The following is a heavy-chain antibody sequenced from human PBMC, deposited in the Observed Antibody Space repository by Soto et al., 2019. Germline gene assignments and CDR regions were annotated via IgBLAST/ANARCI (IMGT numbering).Heavy chain of an antibody. CDR3: ATRYRVYGFDY. J-gene: IGHJ4*02. D-gene: IGHD5-18*01. CDR2: VHPSGST. V-gene: IGHV4-34*01. CDR1: SASLGDHY. Sequence: SETLSLTCAVFSASLGDHYWAWIRQSPDKGLEWIGEVHPSGSTDYNPSLKSRVTISVDTSKNQFSLKLSSVTAADTAVYYCATRYRVYGFDYWGQGTLVTVSS.